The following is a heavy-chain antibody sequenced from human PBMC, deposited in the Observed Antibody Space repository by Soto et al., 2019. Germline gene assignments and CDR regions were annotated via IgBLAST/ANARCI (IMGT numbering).Heavy chain of an antibody. CDR2: INPNSGGT. J-gene: IGHJ6*02. Sequence: ASVKVSCKASGYTLTGYYMHWVRQAPGQGLEWMGWINPNSGGTNDGQKFQGRVTMTRDTSISTAYMELSRLRSDDTAVYYCSRRLTMVTTPRYYYYYGMDVWGQGTTVTVSS. CDR1: GYTLTGYY. V-gene: IGHV1-2*02. D-gene: IGHD4-17*01. CDR3: SRRLTMVTTPRYYYYYGMDV.